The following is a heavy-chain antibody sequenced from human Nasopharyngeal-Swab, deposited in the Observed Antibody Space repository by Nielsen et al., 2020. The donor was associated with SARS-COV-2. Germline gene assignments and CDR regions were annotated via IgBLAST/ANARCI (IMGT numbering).Heavy chain of an antibody. D-gene: IGHD5-12*01. J-gene: IGHJ6*03. Sequence: GSLRLSCAAPGFTFSSYGMHWVRQAPGKGLEWVAVISYDGSNKYYADSVKGRFTISRDNSKNTLSLQMKSLRAEDAAVYYCARVGRGYSGYDYYYYHMDVWGKGTTVTVSS. CDR2: ISYDGSNK. CDR3: ARVGRGYSGYDYYYYHMDV. CDR1: GFTFSSYG. V-gene: IGHV3-30*03.